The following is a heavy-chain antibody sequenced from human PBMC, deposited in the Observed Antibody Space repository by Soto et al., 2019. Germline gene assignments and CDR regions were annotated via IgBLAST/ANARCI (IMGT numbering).Heavy chain of an antibody. V-gene: IGHV3-30-3*01. CDR2: ISYDGSNK. CDR3: AGYYYDSSGDLTDYYYYGMDV. D-gene: IGHD3-22*01. CDR1: GFTFSSYA. J-gene: IGHJ6*02. Sequence: QVQLVESGGGVVQPGRSLRHSCAASGFTFSSYAMHWVRQAPGKGLEWVAVISYDGSNKYYADSVKGRFTISRDNSKNTLYLQMNSLRAEDTAVYYCAGYYYDSSGDLTDYYYYGMDVWGQGTTVTVSS.